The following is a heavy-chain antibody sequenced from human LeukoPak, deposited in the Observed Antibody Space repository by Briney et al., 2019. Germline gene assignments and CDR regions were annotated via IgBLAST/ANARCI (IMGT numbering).Heavy chain of an antibody. CDR3: ARQPPPGAAMYAFDT. CDR1: GGSISSSSYY. CDR2: IYYSGST. D-gene: IGHD2-2*01. V-gene: IGHV4-39*01. J-gene: IGHJ3*02. Sequence: SETLSLTCTVSGGSISSSSYYWGWIRQPPGKGLEWIGSIYYSGSTYYNPSLKSRVTISVDTSKNQFSLKLSSVTAADTAVYYCARQPPPGAAMYAFDTWGRGTMVTVSS.